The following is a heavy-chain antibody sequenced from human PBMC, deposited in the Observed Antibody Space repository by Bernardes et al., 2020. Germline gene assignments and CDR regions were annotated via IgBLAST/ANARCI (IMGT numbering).Heavy chain of an antibody. CDR3: AHRVYGGNSDAFDI. CDR1: GFSLSTSGVG. J-gene: IGHJ3*02. CDR2: IYWDDDK. D-gene: IGHD4-17*01. Sequence: GPTLDKPTQNLTLTCTFSGFSLSTSGVGVGWIRQPPGKALEWLALIYWDDDKRYSPSLKSRLTITKDTSKNQVVLTMTNMDPVDTATYYCAHRVYGGNSDAFDIWGQGTMVTVSS. V-gene: IGHV2-5*02.